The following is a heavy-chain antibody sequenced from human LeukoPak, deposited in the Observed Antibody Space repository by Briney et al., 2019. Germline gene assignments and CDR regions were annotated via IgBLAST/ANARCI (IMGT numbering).Heavy chain of an antibody. J-gene: IGHJ3*02. CDR1: GGSISSYY. Sequence: SETLSLTCTVSGGSISSYYWSWIRQPPGKGLEWIGYIYYSGGTNYNPSLKSRVTISVDTSKNQFSLKLSSVTAADTAVYYCARVGSSSQLDAFDIWGQGTMVTVSS. V-gene: IGHV4-59*01. CDR2: IYYSGGT. D-gene: IGHD6-13*01. CDR3: ARVGSSSQLDAFDI.